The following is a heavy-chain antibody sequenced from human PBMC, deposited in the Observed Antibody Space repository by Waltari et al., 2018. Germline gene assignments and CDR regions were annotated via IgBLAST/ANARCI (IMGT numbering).Heavy chain of an antibody. V-gene: IGHV1-46*03. CDR1: GYTFTSYY. CDR3: ANSEKEVARNYYYGMDV. J-gene: IGHJ6*02. D-gene: IGHD2-15*01. CDR2: INPSGGST. Sequence: QVQLVQSGAEVKKPGASVKVSCKASGYTFTSYYMHWVRQAPGQGLEWMGIINPSGGSTSYAQKFRGRVTMTRDTSTSTVYMELSSLRSEDTAVYYCANSEKEVARNYYYGMDVWGQGTTVTVSS.